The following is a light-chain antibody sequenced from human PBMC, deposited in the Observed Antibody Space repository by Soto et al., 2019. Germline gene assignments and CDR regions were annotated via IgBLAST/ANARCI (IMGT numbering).Light chain of an antibody. CDR2: EVS. CDR1: SRDVGGYNY. J-gene: IGLJ1*01. V-gene: IGLV2-8*01. CDR3: SSYAGSNNLYV. Sequence: QSVLTQPPSASGAPGQSVTLSCTGTSRDVGGYNYVSWYQQHPGKAPKLMIYEVSKRPSGVPDRFSGSKSGNTASLTVSGLQAEDEADYYCSSYAGSNNLYVFGTGTKVTVL.